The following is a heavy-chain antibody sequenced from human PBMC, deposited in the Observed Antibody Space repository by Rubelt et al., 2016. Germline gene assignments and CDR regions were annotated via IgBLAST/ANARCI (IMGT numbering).Heavy chain of an antibody. D-gene: IGHD2/OR15-2a*01. Sequence: QVQLLQSGAEMREPGASVRVSCKASGYTFSAYYIHWVRQAPGQGLEWMGWINPKSGATNFAQKFQVRVTMTGDTSISTGYMQLTRLTSADTAVDYCVRENWYYDNWGQGTLVTVSS. CDR2: INPKSGAT. CDR3: VRENWYYDN. CDR1: GYTFSAYY. J-gene: IGHJ4*02. V-gene: IGHV1-2*02.